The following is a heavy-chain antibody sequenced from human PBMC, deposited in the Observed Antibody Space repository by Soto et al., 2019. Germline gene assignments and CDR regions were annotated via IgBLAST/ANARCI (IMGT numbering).Heavy chain of an antibody. CDR3: ARAGHYGDKNPSIDY. J-gene: IGHJ4*02. V-gene: IGHV1-69*01. CDR2: IIPIFDTA. CDR1: GGTFSSYA. Sequence: QVPLVQSGAEVKKPGSSVKVSCKASGGTFSSYAISWVRQAPGQGLEWMGGIIPIFDTANYAQKFQGRVTITADESTSTAYMELSSLRSEDTAVYYCARAGHYGDKNPSIDYWGQGTLVTVSS. D-gene: IGHD4-17*01.